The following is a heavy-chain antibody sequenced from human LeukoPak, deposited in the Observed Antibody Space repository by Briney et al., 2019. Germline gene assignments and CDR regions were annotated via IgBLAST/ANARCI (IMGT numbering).Heavy chain of an antibody. J-gene: IGHJ4*02. CDR3: GSPSYGSGSYELDY. V-gene: IGHV3-64D*06. CDR2: ISSNGGST. Sequence: GGSLRLSCSASGFTFSNYAMHWVRQAPGKGLEYVSSISSNGGSTYYADSVKGRFTISRDNSKNTLYLQMSSLRAEDTAVYYCGSPSYGSGSYELDYWGQGTLVTVSS. CDR1: GFTFSNYA. D-gene: IGHD3-10*01.